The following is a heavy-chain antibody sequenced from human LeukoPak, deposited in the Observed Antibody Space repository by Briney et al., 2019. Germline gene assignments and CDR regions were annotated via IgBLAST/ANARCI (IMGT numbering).Heavy chain of an antibody. CDR1: GGSISSSSYY. CDR2: IYYSGST. J-gene: IGHJ3*02. D-gene: IGHD7-27*01. Sequence: PSETLSLTCIVSGGSISSSSYYWGWIRQPPGKGLDWIGSIYYSGSTYYNPSLKSRVTISLDTSKNQFSLKLSSVTAADTAVYYCATQELGKRPDAFDIWGQGTMVTVSS. CDR3: ATQELGKRPDAFDI. V-gene: IGHV4-39*07.